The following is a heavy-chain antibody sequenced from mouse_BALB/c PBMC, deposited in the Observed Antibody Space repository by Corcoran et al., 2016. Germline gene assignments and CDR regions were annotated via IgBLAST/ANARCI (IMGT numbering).Heavy chain of an antibody. J-gene: IGHJ2*01. CDR2: ISYDGSN. D-gene: IGHD1-2*01. CDR1: GYSITSGYY. V-gene: IGHV3-6*02. CDR3: ARTAYYCDY. Sequence: DVQLQESGPGLVKPSQSLSLTCSVTGYSITSGYYWNWIRQFPGNKLEWMGYISYDGSNNYNPSLKNLISITRDTSKNQFFLKLNSVTTEDTATYYCARTAYYCDYWGQGTTLTVSS.